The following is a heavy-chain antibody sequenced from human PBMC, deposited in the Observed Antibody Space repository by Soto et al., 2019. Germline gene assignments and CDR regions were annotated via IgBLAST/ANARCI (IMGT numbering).Heavy chain of an antibody. CDR1: GFTFSSYA. CDR3: ARGTVAVVVVAADSTLGY. V-gene: IGHV3-30-3*01. Sequence: GGSLRLSCAASGFTFSSYAMHWVRQAPGKGLEWVAVISYDGSNKYYADSVKGRFTISRDNSKNTLYLQMNSLRAEDTAVYYCARGTVAVVVVAADSTLGYWGQGTLVTVSS. CDR2: ISYDGSNK. D-gene: IGHD2-15*01. J-gene: IGHJ4*02.